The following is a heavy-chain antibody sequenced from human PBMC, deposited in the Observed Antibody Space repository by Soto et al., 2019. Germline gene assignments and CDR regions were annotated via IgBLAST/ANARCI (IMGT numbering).Heavy chain of an antibody. D-gene: IGHD3-10*01. CDR3: ASSSFLRAGALFHGLDV. CDR2: INHGGTA. V-gene: IGHV4-34*01. J-gene: IGHJ6*02. CDR1: GGSFTGFY. Sequence: QVQLQQWGAGLLKPSETLSLTCAVHGGSFTGFYWDWVRQPPGKGLEWIGEINHGGTANYNPSLKRRVSIAVDRAKSQFSLKLTSVTADDTALYFWASSSFLRAGALFHGLDVWGQGTTVTVSS.